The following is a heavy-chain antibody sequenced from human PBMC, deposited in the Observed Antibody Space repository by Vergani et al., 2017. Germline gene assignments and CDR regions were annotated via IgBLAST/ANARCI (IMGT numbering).Heavy chain of an antibody. Sequence: EVQLVESGGVVVQPGGSLRLSCAASGFTFDDYMMHWVRQAPGKGLEWVSAISGSGGSTYYADSVKGRFTISRDNTKNTLYLQMNSLRAEDTAVYYCARDLTILCYSNYGRFEAEGGMDVWGQGTTVTVSS. V-gene: IGHV3-23*04. D-gene: IGHD4-11*01. CDR1: GFTFDDYM. CDR3: ARDLTILCYSNYGRFEAEGGMDV. J-gene: IGHJ6*02. CDR2: ISGSGGST.